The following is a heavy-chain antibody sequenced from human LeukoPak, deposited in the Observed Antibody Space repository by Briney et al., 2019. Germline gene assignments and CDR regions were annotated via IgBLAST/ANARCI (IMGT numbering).Heavy chain of an antibody. CDR3: ARLYSESYYYYYMDV. Sequence: SETLSLTCTVSGGSISSYYWSWIRQPAGKGLEWIGRIYTSGSTNYNPSLKSRVTMSVDTSKNQFSLKLSSVTAADTAVYYCARLYSESYYYYYMDVWGKGTTVTVSS. D-gene: IGHD1-26*01. V-gene: IGHV4-4*07. J-gene: IGHJ6*03. CDR1: GGSISSYY. CDR2: IYTSGST.